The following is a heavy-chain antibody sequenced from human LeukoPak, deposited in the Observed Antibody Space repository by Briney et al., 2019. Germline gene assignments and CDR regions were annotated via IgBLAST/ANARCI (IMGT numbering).Heavy chain of an antibody. J-gene: IGHJ4*02. V-gene: IGHV1-46*01. CDR1: GYTFTSYY. CDR2: INPSGGST. Sequence: ASVKVSCKASGYTFTSYYMHWVRQAPGQGLEWMGIINPSGGSTSYAQKFQGRVTMTRDTSTSTVYMELSGLRSEDTAVYYCARDGGWLQLTTSYFDYWGQGTLVTVSS. CDR3: ARDGGWLQLTTSYFDY. D-gene: IGHD5-24*01.